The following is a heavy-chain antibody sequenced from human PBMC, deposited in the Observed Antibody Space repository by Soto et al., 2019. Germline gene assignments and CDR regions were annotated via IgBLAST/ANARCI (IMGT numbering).Heavy chain of an antibody. CDR2: IYYSGST. Sequence: SETLSLTCTVSGGSISSYYWSWIRQPPGKGLEWIGYIYYSGSTNYNPSLKSRVTISVDTSKNQFSLKLSSVTAADTAVYYCARRRRAGPSTDTRSIPEAFDIWGQGTMVTVSS. CDR3: ARRRRAGPSTDTRSIPEAFDI. J-gene: IGHJ3*02. CDR1: GGSISSYY. V-gene: IGHV4-59*01. D-gene: IGHD6-19*01.